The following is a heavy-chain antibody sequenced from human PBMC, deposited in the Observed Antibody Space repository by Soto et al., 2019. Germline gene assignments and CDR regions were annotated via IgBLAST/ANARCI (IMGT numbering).Heavy chain of an antibody. V-gene: IGHV3-15*07. CDR1: GFTVSNAW. CDR2: VKSKTDGGAT. CDR3: TTFAVTVLE. D-gene: IGHD1-20*01. J-gene: IGHJ4*02. Sequence: PGGSLRLSCTASGFTVSNAWMNWVRQAPGKGLEWVGRVKSKTDGGATDYAAPVKGRFTISRDDSKNTLYLQMNSLNSEDTAIYYCTTFAVTVLEWGPGTLVTVSS.